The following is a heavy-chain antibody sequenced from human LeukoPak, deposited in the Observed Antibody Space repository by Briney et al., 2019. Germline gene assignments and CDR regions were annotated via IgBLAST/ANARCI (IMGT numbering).Heavy chain of an antibody. Sequence: SETLSLTCAVYGGSFSGYYWSWIRQPPGKGLEWIGEINHSGSTNYNPSLKSRVTISVDTSKNQFSLKLSSVTAADTAVYYCARGGYDFWSGYNYYYYYYMDVWGKGTTVTVSS. V-gene: IGHV4-34*01. D-gene: IGHD3-3*01. CDR3: ARGGYDFWSGYNYYYYYYMDV. CDR2: INHSGST. J-gene: IGHJ6*03. CDR1: GGSFSGYY.